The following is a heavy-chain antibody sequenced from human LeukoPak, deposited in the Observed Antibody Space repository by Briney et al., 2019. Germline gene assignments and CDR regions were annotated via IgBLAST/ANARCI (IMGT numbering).Heavy chain of an antibody. J-gene: IGHJ4*02. CDR2: ISSSSSYT. V-gene: IGHV3-11*06. Sequence: PGGSLRLSCAASGFTFSDYYMSWIRQAPGKGLEWVSYISSSSSYTNYADSVEGRFTISRDNAKNSLYLQMNSLRAEDTAVYYCARMDRYYDFWSGYYVYYFDYWGQGTLVTVSS. CDR3: ARMDRYYDFWSGYYVYYFDY. CDR1: GFTFSDYY. D-gene: IGHD3-3*01.